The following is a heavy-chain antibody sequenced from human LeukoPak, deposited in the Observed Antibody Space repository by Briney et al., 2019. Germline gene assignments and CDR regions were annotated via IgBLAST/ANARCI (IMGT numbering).Heavy chain of an antibody. D-gene: IGHD2-15*01. CDR1: GYTFTGYY. CDR2: INPNSGGT. CDR3: ARGYCSGGSCYSVENWFDP. J-gene: IGHJ5*02. Sequence: ASVKVSCKAAGYTFTGYYMFWVRQAPGQGLEWMGRINPNSGGTNYAQKFQGRVTMTRDTSISTAYMELSRLRSDDTAVYSCARGYCSGGSCYSVENWFDPWGQGTLVTVS. V-gene: IGHV1-2*06.